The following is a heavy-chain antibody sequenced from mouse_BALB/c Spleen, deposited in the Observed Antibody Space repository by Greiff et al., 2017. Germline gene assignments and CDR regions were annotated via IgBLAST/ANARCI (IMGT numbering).Heavy chain of an antibody. CDR3: ANLGLPYYAMDY. D-gene: IGHD2-10*01. V-gene: IGHV2-6-5*01. Sequence: VKLMESGPGLVAPSQSLSITCTVSGFSLTDYGVRWIRQPPGKGLEWLGVIWGGGSTYYNSALKSRLSISKDNSKSQVFLKMNSLQTDDTAMYYCANLGLPYYAMDYWGQGTSVTVSS. J-gene: IGHJ4*01. CDR2: IWGGGST. CDR1: GFSLTDYG.